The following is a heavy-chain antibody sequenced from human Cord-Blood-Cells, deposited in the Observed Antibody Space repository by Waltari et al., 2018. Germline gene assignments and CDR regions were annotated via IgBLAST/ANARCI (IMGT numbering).Heavy chain of an antibody. Sequence: GPGLVKPSQTLSLTCTFSGGPISSGGYYWSWIRQHPGKGLEWIGYIYYSGSTYYNPSLKSRVTISVDTSKNQFSLKLSSVTAADTAVYYCARFGVRGVIIDYWGQGTLVTVSS. V-gene: IGHV4-31*03. CDR2: IYYSGST. D-gene: IGHD3-10*01. CDR1: GGPISSGGYY. J-gene: IGHJ4*02. CDR3: ARFGVRGVIIDY.